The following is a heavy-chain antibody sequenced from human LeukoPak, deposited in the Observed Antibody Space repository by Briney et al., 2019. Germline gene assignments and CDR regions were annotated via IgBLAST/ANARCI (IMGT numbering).Heavy chain of an antibody. CDR2: ISYDGSNK. J-gene: IGHJ4*02. CDR1: GFTLSSYA. V-gene: IGHV3-30*01. CDR3: ARAVQEDWYVFDYFDY. Sequence: GGSLRLSCAASGFTLSSYAMHWVRQAPGKGLEWVAVISYDGSNKYYADSVKGRFTISRDNSKNTLYLQMNSLRAEDTAVYYCARAVQEDWYVFDYFDYWGQGTLVTVSS. D-gene: IGHD3-16*01.